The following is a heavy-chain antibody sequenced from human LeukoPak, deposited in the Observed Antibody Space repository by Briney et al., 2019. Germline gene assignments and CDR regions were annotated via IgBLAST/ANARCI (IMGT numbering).Heavy chain of an antibody. D-gene: IGHD5-12*01. Sequence: ASVKVSCKASGYTFTSYGISWVRQAPGQGLEWVGWISAYNGNTDYAQKFQGRVTMTTDTSTSTAYMELRSLRSDDTAVYYCARIPPGYSGYELDYWGQGTLVTVSS. CDR2: ISAYNGNT. CDR1: GYTFTSYG. J-gene: IGHJ4*02. CDR3: ARIPPGYSGYELDY. V-gene: IGHV1-18*04.